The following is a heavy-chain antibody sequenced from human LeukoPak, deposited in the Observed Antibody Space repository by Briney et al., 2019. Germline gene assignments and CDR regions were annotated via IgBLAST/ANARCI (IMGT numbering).Heavy chain of an antibody. V-gene: IGHV4-59*11. CDR2: IYYSGST. CDR1: GGSISSHY. CDR3: ASTSSSWYEFDY. J-gene: IGHJ4*02. Sequence: PSETLSLTCTVSGGSISSHYWSWLRQPPGKGLEWIGYIYYSGSTNYNPSLKSRVTISVDTSKNQFSLKLSSVTAADTAVYYCASTSSSWYEFDYWGQGTLVTVSS. D-gene: IGHD6-13*01.